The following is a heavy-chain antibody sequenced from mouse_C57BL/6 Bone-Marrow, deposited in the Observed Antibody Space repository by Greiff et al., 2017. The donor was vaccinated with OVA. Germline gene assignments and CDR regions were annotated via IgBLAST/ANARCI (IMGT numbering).Heavy chain of an antibody. Sequence: VQRVESGPGLVQPSQSLSITCTVSGFSLTSYGVHWVRQSPGKGLEWLGVIWRGGSTDYNAAFMSRLSITKDNSKSQVFFKMNSLQADDSAIYYCAKKGGNHYAMDYWGQGTSVTVSS. CDR3: AKKGGNHYAMDY. J-gene: IGHJ4*01. D-gene: IGHD2-1*01. CDR2: IWRGGST. CDR1: GFSLTSYG. V-gene: IGHV2-5*01.